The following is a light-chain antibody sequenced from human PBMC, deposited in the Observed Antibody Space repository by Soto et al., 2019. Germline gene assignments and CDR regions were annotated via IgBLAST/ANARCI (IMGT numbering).Light chain of an antibody. Sequence: EIVLTQSPGTLSLSPGERATLSCRASQTVRNNYLAWYQQKPGQAPRLLIYDASTRPTGIPARFSGSGSGTEFTLTSISLQSEDSAVYYCQQYNDWPLTFGGGTKVDIK. CDR3: QQYNDWPLT. CDR1: QTVRNN. J-gene: IGKJ4*01. V-gene: IGKV3D-15*01. CDR2: DAS.